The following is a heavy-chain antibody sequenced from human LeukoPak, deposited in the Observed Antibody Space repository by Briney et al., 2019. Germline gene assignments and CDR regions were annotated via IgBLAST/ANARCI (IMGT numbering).Heavy chain of an antibody. CDR2: INSDGSTT. CDR1: GFTFSRYW. D-gene: IGHD1-26*01. V-gene: IGHV3-74*01. CDR3: ASGGWSSDAFDI. J-gene: IGHJ3*02. Sequence: GGSLRLSCAASGFTFSRYWRQWVRQAPGKGLVWVSRINSDGSTTNYADSVKGRFTISRDNAKHTLYLQMNSLRAEDTAVYYCASGGWSSDAFDIWGQGTMVTVSS.